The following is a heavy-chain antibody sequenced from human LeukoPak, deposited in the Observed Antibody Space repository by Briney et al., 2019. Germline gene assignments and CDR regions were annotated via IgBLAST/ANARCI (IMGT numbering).Heavy chain of an antibody. CDR1: GFTFSTYS. CDR2: ISDDGSRQ. D-gene: IGHD3-10*01. J-gene: IGHJ4*02. V-gene: IGHV3-30*18. Sequence: GGSLRLSCAAPGFTFSTYSMTWVRQAPGKGLEWVAFISDDGSRQHYADSVKGRFTISRDNSKNTLNLQMNSLRAEDTAVYYCVKDRTGTYTLDYWGQGTLVTVSS. CDR3: VKDRTGTYTLDY.